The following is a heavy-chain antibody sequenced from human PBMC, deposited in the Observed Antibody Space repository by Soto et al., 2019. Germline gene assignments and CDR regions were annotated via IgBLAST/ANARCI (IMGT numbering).Heavy chain of an antibody. CDR2: IKPTNGDT. D-gene: IGHD1-1*01. Sequence: QVQLVQSGAEVKKPGASVKVSCKTSGYTFTTLFLHWMRQAPGQRLEWMGWIKPTNGDTLRSQQFLGRVSNTRDTSATTADMDLTSLTSEDTAVYYCARGPSTGCFDSWGQGTLITVSS. J-gene: IGHJ4*02. V-gene: IGHV1-3*01. CDR3: ARGPSTGCFDS. CDR1: GYTFTTLF.